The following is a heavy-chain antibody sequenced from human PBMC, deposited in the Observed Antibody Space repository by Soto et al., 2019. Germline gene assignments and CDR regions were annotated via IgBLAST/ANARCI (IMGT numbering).Heavy chain of an antibody. Sequence: GGSLRLSCAASGFDFSAHGMHWVRQAPGKGLEWVAVISYDGRNKDYADSGKGRFTISRDNSRNTVYLQMNSLRADDTAVYFCAKDSAYSSGGFDHWGQGILVTAPQ. CDR2: ISYDGRNK. CDR1: GFDFSAHG. CDR3: AKDSAYSSGGFDH. V-gene: IGHV3-30*18. J-gene: IGHJ4*02. D-gene: IGHD6-25*01.